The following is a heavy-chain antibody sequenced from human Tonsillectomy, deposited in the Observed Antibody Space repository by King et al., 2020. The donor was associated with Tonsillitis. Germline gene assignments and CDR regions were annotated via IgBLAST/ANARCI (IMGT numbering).Heavy chain of an antibody. V-gene: IGHV3-23*04. D-gene: IGHD2-2*01. J-gene: IGHJ4*02. CDR2: ISGSVGST. CDR1: GFTFSSYA. CDR3: AKARCWSASHRSSTSCYPSDY. Sequence: DVQLVESGGGLVQPGGSLRLSCAASGFTFSSYAMTWVRQAPGKGLEWVSAISGSVGSTYYADSVKGRFTISRDNSKNTLYLQMNSLRAEDTAVYYCAKARCWSASHRSSTSCYPSDYWGQGTLVTVSS.